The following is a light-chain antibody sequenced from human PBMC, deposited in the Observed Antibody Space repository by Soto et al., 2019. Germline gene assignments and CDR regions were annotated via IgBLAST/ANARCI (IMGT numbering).Light chain of an antibody. CDR1: QSVNTN. V-gene: IGKV3-15*01. CDR2: GAS. CDR3: QQYNHWPPWLT. J-gene: IGKJ4*01. Sequence: EIEMTQSPATLSVSPGERATLSCRASQSVNTNLAWYQQKPGQAPRLLSYGASTRAPGIPARFSGSGSGTECTLTVSSLQSEDVAIYYCQQYNHWPPWLTFGGGTKVEVK.